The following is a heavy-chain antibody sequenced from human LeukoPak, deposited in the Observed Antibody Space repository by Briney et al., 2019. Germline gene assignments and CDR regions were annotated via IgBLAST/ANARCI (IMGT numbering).Heavy chain of an antibody. CDR2: ISISGDRT. V-gene: IGHV3-23*01. CDR3: ANEIRPNDY. J-gene: IGHJ4*02. CDR1: GFTFSNHA. D-gene: IGHD6-6*01. Sequence: GGSLRLSCEASGFTFSNHAMTWVRQAPGKGLEWVSAISISGDRTYYADSAKGRFTISRDNSKNTLHLQMNSLRADDTAVYYCANEIRPNDYWGQGTLVTVSS.